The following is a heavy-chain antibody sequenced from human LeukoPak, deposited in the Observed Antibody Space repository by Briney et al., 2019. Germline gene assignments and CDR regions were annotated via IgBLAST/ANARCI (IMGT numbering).Heavy chain of an antibody. V-gene: IGHV1-2*06. Sequence: ASVKVSCKASGDTFTGYYMHWVRQAPGQGLEWMGRINPNSGGTNYAQKFQGGVTMTRDTSISTAYMELSRLRYDDTAVYYCARERQDSSSSVDYWGQGTLVTVSS. D-gene: IGHD6-6*01. CDR2: INPNSGGT. J-gene: IGHJ4*02. CDR3: ARERQDSSSSVDY. CDR1: GDTFTGYY.